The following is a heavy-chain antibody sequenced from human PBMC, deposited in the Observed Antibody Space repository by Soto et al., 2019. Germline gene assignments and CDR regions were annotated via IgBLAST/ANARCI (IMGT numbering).Heavy chain of an antibody. CDR3: ASEGSSSWSLGYNWFDP. D-gene: IGHD6-13*01. V-gene: IGHV1-69*13. Sequence: PSVKVSCKASGGTFSSYAISWVRQAPGQGLEWMGGIIPIFGTANYAQKFQGRVTITADESTSTAYMELSSLRSEDTAVYYCASEGSSSWSLGYNWFDPWGQGTLVTVSS. CDR2: IIPIFGTA. J-gene: IGHJ5*02. CDR1: GGTFSSYA.